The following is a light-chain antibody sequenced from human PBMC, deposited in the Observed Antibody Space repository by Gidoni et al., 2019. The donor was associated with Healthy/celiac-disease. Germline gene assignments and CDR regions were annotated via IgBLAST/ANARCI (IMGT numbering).Light chain of an antibody. V-gene: IGLV2-14*03. CDR3: SSYTSSSIRV. J-gene: IGLJ2*01. Sequence: QSALTQPDSASGSPGPSINISCTGTSSEVGGYNYVSWYQQQPGKAPKLMLYDVSNRPSGVSNRFSGSKSGNTASLTISGLQAEDEVDYYCSSYTSSSIRVFGGGTKLTVL. CDR2: DVS. CDR1: SSEVGGYNY.